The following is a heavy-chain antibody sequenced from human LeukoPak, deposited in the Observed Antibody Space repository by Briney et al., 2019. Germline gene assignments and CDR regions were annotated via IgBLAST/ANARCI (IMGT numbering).Heavy chain of an antibody. CDR3: ARHLIIAEASGWFDP. J-gene: IGHJ5*02. D-gene: IGHD6-19*01. CDR2: IAYSGST. V-gene: IGHV4-39*01. Sequence: SETLSLTCTVSGGSISSSNYYWGWIRQPPGMGLEWIGSIAYSGSTYYNPSLKSRVTISVDTSENQFSLRLNSVTAADTAVYFCARHLIIAEASGWFDPWGQGTLVTVFS. CDR1: GGSISSSNYY.